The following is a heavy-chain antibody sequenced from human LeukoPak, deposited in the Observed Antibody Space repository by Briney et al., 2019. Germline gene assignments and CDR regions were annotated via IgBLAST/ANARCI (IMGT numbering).Heavy chain of an antibody. CDR3: AKVAEVGATGYCYYMDV. V-gene: IGHV3-66*01. CDR2: IYSGGST. D-gene: IGHD1-26*01. J-gene: IGHJ6*03. Sequence: GGSLRLSCAASGFTVSSNYMNWVRQAPGKGLEWVSVIYSGGSTYYADSVKGRFTISRDNSKNTLYLQMNSLRAEDTAVYYCAKVAEVGATGYCYYMDVWGKGTTVTISS. CDR1: GFTVSSNY.